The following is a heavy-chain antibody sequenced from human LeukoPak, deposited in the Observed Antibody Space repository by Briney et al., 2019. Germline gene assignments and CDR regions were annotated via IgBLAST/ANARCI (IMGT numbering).Heavy chain of an antibody. D-gene: IGHD3-3*01. CDR2: INPSGGST. V-gene: IGHV1-46*01. J-gene: IGHJ4*02. CDR3: ARDLVEGGYDFSGCDY. CDR1: GYTFTSYY. Sequence: PVASVKVSCKASGYTFTSYYMHWVRQAPGQGLEWMGIINPSGGSTSYAQKFQGRVTMTRDTSTSTVYMELSSLRSEDTAVYYCARDLVEGGYDFSGCDYWGQGTLVTVSS.